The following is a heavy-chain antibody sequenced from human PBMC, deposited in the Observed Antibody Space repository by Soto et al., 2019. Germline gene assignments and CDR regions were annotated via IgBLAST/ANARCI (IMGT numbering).Heavy chain of an antibody. CDR2: IYYSGST. CDR3: ATGRYYMLPLGHYYYYGMDV. CDR1: GDSISSGDYY. J-gene: IGHJ6*02. Sequence: QVQLQESGPGLVKPSQTLSLTCTVSGDSISSGDYYWSWIRQPPGKGLEWIGYIYYSGSTYYNPYLTGRVTTSVVTSKNQFSLKLSSVTAADTAVYYWATGRYYMLPLGHYYYYGMDVWGQGSTVTVSS. V-gene: IGHV4-30-4*01. D-gene: IGHD3-10*01.